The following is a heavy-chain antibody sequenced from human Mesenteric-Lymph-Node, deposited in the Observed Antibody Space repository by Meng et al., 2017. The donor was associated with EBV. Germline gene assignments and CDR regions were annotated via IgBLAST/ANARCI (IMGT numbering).Heavy chain of an antibody. CDR2: VYWDDDK. Sequence: QIPLKEPGPTLVKPTQTLTLTCTFSGFSLSTRGVLVGWIRQPPGQALEWLALVYWDDDKRYSPSLKSRLSITKNTSKNQVVLTMADMDPVDTGTYYCAGWSARLEYWGPGTLVTVSS. V-gene: IGHV2-5*02. J-gene: IGHJ4*02. CDR1: GFSLSTRGVL. CDR3: AGWSARLEY. D-gene: IGHD3-3*01.